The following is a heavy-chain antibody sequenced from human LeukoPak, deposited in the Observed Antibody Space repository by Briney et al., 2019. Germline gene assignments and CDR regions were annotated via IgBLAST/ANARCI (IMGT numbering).Heavy chain of an antibody. Sequence: GGSLRLSCAASGFTVSSSYMNWVRQAPGKGLEWVSIINSGGNTYYADSVKGRFTISRDNSKNTLYLQMNNLRAEDTAIYYCARQTPELDYWGQGTLVTVSS. V-gene: IGHV3-53*01. CDR3: ARQTPELDY. J-gene: IGHJ4*02. D-gene: IGHD1-14*01. CDR1: GFTVSSSY. CDR2: INSGGNT.